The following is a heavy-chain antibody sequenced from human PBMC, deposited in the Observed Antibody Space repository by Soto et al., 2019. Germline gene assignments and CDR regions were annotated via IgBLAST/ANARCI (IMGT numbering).Heavy chain of an antibody. V-gene: IGHV4-59*01. Sequence: SETLSLTCTVSGGSIDYYYWSWIGQPPGKGLEWIGCVSDSGSTNYNPSLRSRVTISVDTAKNQFSLNVNSVTAADTAVYYCARDSTSWFPYHGIDVWGQGTTGTVSS. D-gene: IGHD6-13*01. CDR3: ARDSTSWFPYHGIDV. CDR1: GGSIDYYY. J-gene: IGHJ6*02. CDR2: VSDSGST.